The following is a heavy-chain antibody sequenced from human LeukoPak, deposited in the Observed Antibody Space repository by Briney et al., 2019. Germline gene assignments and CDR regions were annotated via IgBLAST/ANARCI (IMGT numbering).Heavy chain of an antibody. V-gene: IGHV4-31*03. CDR3: ARQVVYYYDSSGSSYAFDI. D-gene: IGHD3-22*01. CDR2: ISYSGST. Sequence: PSQTLSLTRTVSGGSLSGGGYYWSWVRHLPGRGLEWIGYISYSGSTYYNPSLKTRITISLDTSKNQFSLNLSSVTAADTAVYYCARQVVYYYDSSGSSYAFDIWGQGTMVTVSS. CDR1: GGSLSGGGYY. J-gene: IGHJ3*02.